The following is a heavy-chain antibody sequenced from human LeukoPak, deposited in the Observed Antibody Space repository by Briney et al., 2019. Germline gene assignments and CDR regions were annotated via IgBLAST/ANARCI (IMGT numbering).Heavy chain of an antibody. CDR3: ARGIKAAAGRIDY. D-gene: IGHD6-13*01. CDR2: MNPNSGNT. V-gene: IGHV1-8*01. CDR1: GYTFTSYD. Sequence: GASVKVSCKASGYTFTSYDINWVRQATRQGLEWMGWMNPNSGNTGYAQKFQGRVTMTRNTSISTAYMELSSLRSEDTAVYYCARGIKAAAGRIDYWGQGTLVTVSS. J-gene: IGHJ4*02.